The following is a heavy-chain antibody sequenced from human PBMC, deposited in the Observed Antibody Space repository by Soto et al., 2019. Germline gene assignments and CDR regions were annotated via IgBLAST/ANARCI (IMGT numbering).Heavy chain of an antibody. CDR1: GGFIYRSGYY. Sequence: SETPSLTCTVSGGFIYRSGYYWGWIRQPPGRGLEWIGNIDYNGVTYSNPSLKSRVTISRDTSKNQFSLKLTSVTAADTALYYCGKVLVGATGHTDSDSWGPGTLVTVSS. CDR3: GKVLVGATGHTDSDS. CDR2: IDYNGVT. D-gene: IGHD2-15*01. V-gene: IGHV4-39*05. J-gene: IGHJ4*02.